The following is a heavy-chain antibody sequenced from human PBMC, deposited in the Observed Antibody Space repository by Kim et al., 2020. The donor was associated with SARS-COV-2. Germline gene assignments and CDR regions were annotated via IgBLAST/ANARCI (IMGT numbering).Heavy chain of an antibody. Sequence: GGSLRLSCAASGFTFSSYAMSWVRQAPGKGLEWVSAISRSGNNTYHADSVKGRFTISRDNSKNTLYLQMHSLRAEDTAVYYCVKDQTNYGDYLLGYWGQGTLVTVSS. CDR1: GFTFSSYA. CDR2: ISRSGNNT. V-gene: IGHV3-23*01. D-gene: IGHD4-17*01. J-gene: IGHJ4*02. CDR3: VKDQTNYGDYLLGY.